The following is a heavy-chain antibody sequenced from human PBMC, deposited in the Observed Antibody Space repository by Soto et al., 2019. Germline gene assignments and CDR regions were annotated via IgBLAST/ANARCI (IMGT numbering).Heavy chain of an antibody. CDR1: GFSFSTYS. CDR3: ARGGSSSDNGMDV. J-gene: IGHJ6*02. V-gene: IGHV3-48*02. Sequence: EVQLVESGGGLVQPGGSLRLSCAASGFSFSTYSMNWVRQAPGKGLEWVSYISSRSYTIYYIDSVKGRFTISRDNAKSSLYLQMNRLRDEDTAVYYCARGGSSSDNGMDVWGQGTRVTVSS. D-gene: IGHD6-6*01. CDR2: ISSRSYTI.